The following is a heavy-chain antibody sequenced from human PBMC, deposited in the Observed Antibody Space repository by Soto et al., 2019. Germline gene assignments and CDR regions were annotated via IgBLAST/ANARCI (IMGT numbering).Heavy chain of an antibody. D-gene: IGHD3-3*01. V-gene: IGHV6-1*01. Sequence: SQTLSLTCDISGDSVSSNSAGWNWIRQTPSRGLEWLGRTYYRSKWYNNYAVSVKSRITINPDTSKNQFSLQLNSVTPEDTAVYYCARDRRTIFGVVIIGWFDPWGQGTLVTVSS. CDR3: ARDRRTIFGVVIIGWFDP. CDR1: GDSVSSNSAG. J-gene: IGHJ5*02. CDR2: TYYRSKWYN.